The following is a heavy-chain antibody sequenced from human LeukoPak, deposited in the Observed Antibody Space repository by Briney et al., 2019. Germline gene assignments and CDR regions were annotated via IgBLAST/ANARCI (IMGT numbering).Heavy chain of an antibody. D-gene: IGHD3-10*02. V-gene: IGHV1-46*01. CDR3: ARSQKDGLFGEANNWFDP. CDR1: GYTFTSYY. J-gene: IGHJ5*02. Sequence: ASVKVSCKASGYTFTSYYMHWVRQAPGQGLEWMGIINPSGGSTSYAQKFQGRVTMTRDTSTSTVYMELSSLRSEDTAVYYCARSQKDGLFGEANNWFDPWGQGTLVTVSS. CDR2: INPSGGST.